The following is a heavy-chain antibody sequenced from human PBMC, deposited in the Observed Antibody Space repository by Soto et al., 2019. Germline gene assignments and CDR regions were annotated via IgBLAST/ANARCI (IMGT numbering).Heavy chain of an antibody. CDR2: IYWDDDK. CDR3: AHLYYYILTGPNPFDP. D-gene: IGHD3-9*01. J-gene: IGHJ5*02. CDR1: GFSLSTSGVG. V-gene: IGHV2-5*02. Sequence: SGPTLVNPTQTLTLTCTFSGFSLSTSGVGVGWIRQPPGKALEWLALIYWDDDKRYSPSLKSRLTITKDTSKNQVVLTMTNMDPVDTAAYYCAHLYYYILTGPNPFDPWGQGTLVTVSS.